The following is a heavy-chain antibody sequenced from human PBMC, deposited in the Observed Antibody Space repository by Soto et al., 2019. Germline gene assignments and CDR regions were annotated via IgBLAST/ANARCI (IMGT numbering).Heavy chain of an antibody. Sequence: QVQLVESGGGVVQPGRSLRLSCAASGFTFSSYGMHWVRQAPGKVLEWVAVISYDGSNKYYADSVKGRFTISRDNSKNTLYLQMNSLRAEDTAVYYCATGDIVVVPAAIFYWGQGTLVTVSS. CDR1: GFTFSSYG. CDR3: ATGDIVVVPAAIFY. J-gene: IGHJ4*02. D-gene: IGHD2-2*01. CDR2: ISYDGSNK. V-gene: IGHV3-30*03.